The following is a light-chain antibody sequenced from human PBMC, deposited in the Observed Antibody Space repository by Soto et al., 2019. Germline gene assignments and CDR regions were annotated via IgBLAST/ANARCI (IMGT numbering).Light chain of an antibody. CDR2: GAS. V-gene: IGKV3-15*01. CDR1: QSVASN. CDR3: HNYNNWPHT. Sequence: DIVMTQSPATLSVSPGERATLSCRASQSVASNLAWYQQRPGQAPRLLSYGASTRATGVPVRFSGSGSGTEFTLTISSLQSEDFAVYYCHNYNNWPHTFGGGTKVEIK. J-gene: IGKJ4*01.